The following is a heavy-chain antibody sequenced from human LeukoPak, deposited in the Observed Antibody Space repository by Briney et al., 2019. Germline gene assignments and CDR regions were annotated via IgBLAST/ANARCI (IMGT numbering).Heavy chain of an antibody. J-gene: IGHJ4*02. D-gene: IGHD3-16*02. V-gene: IGHV1-18*04. CDR1: GYTFSSYG. CDR2: ISPYTGDT. CDR3: ARDQYDSVWGSYRPYFDF. Sequence: ASVKVSCKASGYTFSSYGISWVRQAPGQGLEWMGSISPYTGDTKYAERLQDRVIMTTDTSTRTAHMELRSLTSDDTAVFYCARDQYDSVWGSYRPYFDFWGQGTLVTVSS.